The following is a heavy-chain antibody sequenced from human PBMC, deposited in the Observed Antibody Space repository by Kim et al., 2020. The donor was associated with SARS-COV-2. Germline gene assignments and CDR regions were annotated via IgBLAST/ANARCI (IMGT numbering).Heavy chain of an antibody. CDR3: ARGKWFGEKDSDY. J-gene: IGHJ4*02. D-gene: IGHD3-10*01. Sequence: YAQGFTGRFVFSLDTSVSPAYLQISSLKAEDTAVYYCARGKWFGEKDSDYWGQGTLVTVSS. V-gene: IGHV7-4-1*02.